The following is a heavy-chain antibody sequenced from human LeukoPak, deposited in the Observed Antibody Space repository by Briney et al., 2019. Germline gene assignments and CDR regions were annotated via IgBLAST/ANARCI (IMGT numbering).Heavy chain of an antibody. CDR3: ARGDDSFYYYYYGMDV. Sequence: SETLSLTCTVSGVSISSYYWSWIRQPPGKELEWIGYIYYSGSTNYNPSLKSRVTISVDTSKDQFSLKRSSVTAADTAVYYCARGDDSFYYYYYGMDVWGQGTTVTVSS. J-gene: IGHJ6*02. CDR1: GVSISSYY. D-gene: IGHD3-22*01. V-gene: IGHV4-59*01. CDR2: IYYSGST.